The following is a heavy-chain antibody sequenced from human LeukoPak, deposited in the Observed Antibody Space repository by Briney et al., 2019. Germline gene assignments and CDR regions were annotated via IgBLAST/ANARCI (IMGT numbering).Heavy chain of an antibody. D-gene: IGHD1-26*01. J-gene: IGHJ5*02. CDR1: GGSFSGYY. V-gene: IGHV4-34*01. CDR2: INHSGST. CDR3: ARGYSGSSFNWFDP. Sequence: SETLSLTCVVYGGSFSGYYWSWIRQPPGKGPEWIGEINHSGSTNYNPSLKSRVTISVDTSKNQFSLKLSSVTAADTAVYYCARGYSGSSFNWFDPWGQGTLVTVSS.